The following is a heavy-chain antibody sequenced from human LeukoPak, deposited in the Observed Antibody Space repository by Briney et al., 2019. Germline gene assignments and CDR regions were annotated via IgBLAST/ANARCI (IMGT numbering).Heavy chain of an antibody. V-gene: IGHV3-21*01. CDR3: ASLDSSGYYHDPYYFDY. CDR2: ISSSSSSYI. D-gene: IGHD3-22*01. J-gene: IGHJ4*02. Sequence: GGSLRLSCAASGFAFSSYAMNWVRQAPGKGLEWVSSISSSSSSYIYYADSVKGRFTISRDNAKNSLYLQMNNLRAEDTAVYYCASLDSSGYYHDPYYFDYWGQGTLVTVSS. CDR1: GFAFSSYA.